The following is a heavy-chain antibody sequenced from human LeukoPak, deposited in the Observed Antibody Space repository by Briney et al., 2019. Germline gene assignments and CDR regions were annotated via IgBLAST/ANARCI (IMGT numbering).Heavy chain of an antibody. D-gene: IGHD5-18*01. CDR1: GFTFSNYA. V-gene: IGHV3-64*02. J-gene: IGHJ4*02. CDR3: AREGPRGYSHGYGNYYFDY. Sequence: GGSLRLSCAASGFTFSNYAMHWVRQAPGKGLEYVSAITTNGGSTFYADSVKGRFTISRDNSKNTLSLQMGSLRDDDMAVYYCAREGPRGYSHGYGNYYFDYWGQGTLVTVAS. CDR2: ITTNGGST.